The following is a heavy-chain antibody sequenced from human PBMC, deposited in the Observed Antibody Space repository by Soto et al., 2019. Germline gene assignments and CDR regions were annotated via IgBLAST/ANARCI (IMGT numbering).Heavy chain of an antibody. V-gene: IGHV3-48*02. CDR1: GFTFSSYS. CDR3: ARDYRRRFLASLVGMDV. Sequence: EVQLVESGGGLVQPGGSLRLSCAASGFTFSSYSMNWVRQAPGKGLEWVSYISSSSSTIYYADSVKGRFTISRDNAKKSLYLQMNSLRDEDTAVYYCARDYRRRFLASLVGMDVWGQGTTVTVSS. D-gene: IGHD3-3*01. J-gene: IGHJ6*02. CDR2: ISSSSSTI.